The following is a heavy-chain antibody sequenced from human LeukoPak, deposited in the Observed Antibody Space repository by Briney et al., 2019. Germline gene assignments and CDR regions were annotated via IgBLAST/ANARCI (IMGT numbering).Heavy chain of an antibody. CDR3: AREGIRGDGYNSIVAFDI. CDR2: IYYSGST. D-gene: IGHD5-24*01. Sequence: SETLSLTCTVSGVSISSYYWSWIRQPPGKGLEWMGYIYYSGSTNYNPSLKSRITISVDTSKNQFSLKLSSVTAADPAVYYCAREGIRGDGYNSIVAFDIWGEGTMVPVS. CDR1: GVSISSYY. V-gene: IGHV4-59*01. J-gene: IGHJ3*02.